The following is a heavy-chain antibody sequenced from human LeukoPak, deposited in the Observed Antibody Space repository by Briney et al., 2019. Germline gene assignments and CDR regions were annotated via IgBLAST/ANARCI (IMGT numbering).Heavy chain of an antibody. J-gene: IGHJ5*02. D-gene: IGHD6-13*01. CDR1: GYTFTSYG. CDR2: ISAYNGNT. V-gene: IGHV1-18*01. CDR3: ARGATFRMVAAAGIAPANWFDP. Sequence: ASVKVSCKASGYTFTSYGISWVRQAPGQGLEWMGWISAYNGNTNYAQKLQGRVTMTTDTSTSTAYMELRSLRSDDTAVHYCARGATFRMVAAAGIAPANWFDPWGQGTLVTVSS.